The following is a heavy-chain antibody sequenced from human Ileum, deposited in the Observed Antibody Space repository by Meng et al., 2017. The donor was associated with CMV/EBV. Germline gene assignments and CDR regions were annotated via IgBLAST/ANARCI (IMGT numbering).Heavy chain of an antibody. CDR1: GGSISSNKKY. V-gene: IGHV4-39*07. CDR2: VYYTGKT. D-gene: IGHD3-16*01. J-gene: IGHJ4*02. CDR3: ARVGAGRIGVMPDY. Sequence: QLQLQESGPGLWKPSATLSLTCAVSGGSISSNKKYWGWIRQPPGKGLDWIGSVYYTGKTFYNPSLKSRVTISIDTSKNQFSLKMNSVTAADTAVYYCARVGAGRIGVMPDYWGQGTLVTVSS.